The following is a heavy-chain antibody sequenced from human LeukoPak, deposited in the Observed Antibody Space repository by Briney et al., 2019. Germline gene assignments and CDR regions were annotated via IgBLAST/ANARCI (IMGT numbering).Heavy chain of an antibody. D-gene: IGHD4-23*01. V-gene: IGHV3-23*01. J-gene: IGHJ6*02. CDR3: AREGPYGGLRYGMDV. CDR1: GFTFSTYA. Sequence: PGGSLRLSCAASGFTFSTYAMSWVRQAPGKGLEWVSGVSGSGGNTYYADSMKGRFTISRDNSKNTLYLQMNSLRAEDTAVYYCAREGPYGGLRYGMDVWGQGTTVTVSS. CDR2: VSGSGGNT.